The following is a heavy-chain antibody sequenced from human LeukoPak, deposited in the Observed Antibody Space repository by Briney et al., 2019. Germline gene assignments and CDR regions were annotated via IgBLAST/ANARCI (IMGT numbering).Heavy chain of an antibody. D-gene: IGHD5-18*01. CDR2: IYYSGST. J-gene: IGHJ5*02. V-gene: IGHV4-59*01. CDR3: ARLGYSCGYPAGDWFDP. Sequence: SETLSLTCTVSGGSISSYYWSWIRQPPGKGLEWIGYIYYSGSTNYNPSLKSRVTISVDTSKNQFSLKLSSVTAADTAVYYCARLGYSCGYPAGDWFDPWGQGTLVTVSS. CDR1: GGSISSYY.